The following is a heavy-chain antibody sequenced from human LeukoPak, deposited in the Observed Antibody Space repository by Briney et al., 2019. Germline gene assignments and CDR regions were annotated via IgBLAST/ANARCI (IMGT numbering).Heavy chain of an antibody. Sequence: GGSLRLSCAASGFTFSSFWMHWVRQAPGKGLVWVSRVSDDGSTTTYADSVKGRFTISRDNAKNTLYLQLNSLRPDDTAVYYCVRHNAARAFDIWAQGTMVIVSS. V-gene: IGHV3-74*03. CDR1: GFTFSSFW. J-gene: IGHJ3*02. CDR3: VRHNAARAFDI. D-gene: IGHD1-1*01. CDR2: VSDDGSTT.